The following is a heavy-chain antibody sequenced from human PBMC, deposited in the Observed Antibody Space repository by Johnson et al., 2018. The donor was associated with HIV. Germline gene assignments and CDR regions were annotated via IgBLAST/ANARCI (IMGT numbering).Heavy chain of an antibody. V-gene: IGHV3-20*04. CDR2: INGNGGST. J-gene: IGHJ3*02. CDR3: ARVTGGYYSSSFGNAFDI. Sequence: VQLVESGGGVVRPGGSLRLSCAASGFTFDDYAMNWVRQAPGKGLEWVSGINGNGGSTGYADSVKGRFTISRDNAKNSLYLQMNSLRLEDTALFYCARVTGGYYSSSFGNAFDIWGQGTMVTVSS. D-gene: IGHD6-6*01. CDR1: GFTFDDYA.